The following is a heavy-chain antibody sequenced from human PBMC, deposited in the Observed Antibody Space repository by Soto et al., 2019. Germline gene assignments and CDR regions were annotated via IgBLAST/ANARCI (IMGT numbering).Heavy chain of an antibody. CDR1: GGSVSSGSYY. CDR2: IYYSGST. D-gene: IGHD5-18*01. CDR3: ARESIHSYGFMDV. J-gene: IGHJ6*02. V-gene: IGHV4-61*01. Sequence: QVQLQESGPGLVKPSETLSLTCTVSGGSVSSGSYYWSWIRQPPGKGLEWIGYIYYSGSTNYNPSLKSRVTISVDTSKNQFSLKLSSVTAADTAVYYCARESIHSYGFMDVWGQGTTVTVSS.